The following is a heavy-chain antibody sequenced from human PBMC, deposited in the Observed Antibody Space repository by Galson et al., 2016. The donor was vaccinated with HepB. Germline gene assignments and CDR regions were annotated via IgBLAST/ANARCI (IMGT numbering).Heavy chain of an antibody. Sequence: SLRLSCAASGFPFSNFWMHRVRQVPGEGLVWVSDINPDGSSTKYADSVKGRFTISRDNAKNTLYLQLNSLRAEDTAVYYCARDPEDAVTLDYWGQGTLVTVSS. V-gene: IGHV3-74*03. D-gene: IGHD4-11*01. CDR1: GFPFSNFW. CDR3: ARDPEDAVTLDY. CDR2: INPDGSST. J-gene: IGHJ4*02.